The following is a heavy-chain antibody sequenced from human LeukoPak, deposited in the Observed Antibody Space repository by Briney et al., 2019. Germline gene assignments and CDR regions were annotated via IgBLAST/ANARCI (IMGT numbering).Heavy chain of an antibody. V-gene: IGHV1-18*01. Sequence: GASVKVSCKASGYTFTSYGISWVRQAPGQGLEWMGWISAYNGNTNFAQKLQGRVTMTTDTSKSTAYMDLRSLRSDDTAVYYCARDQAATNTQVRFCLDWGQGTLATVSS. D-gene: IGHD3-9*01. CDR1: GYTFTSYG. CDR3: ARDQAATNTQVRFCLD. J-gene: IGHJ4*02. CDR2: ISAYNGNT.